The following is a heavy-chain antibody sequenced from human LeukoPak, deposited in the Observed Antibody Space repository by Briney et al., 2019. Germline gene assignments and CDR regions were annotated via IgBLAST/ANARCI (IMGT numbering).Heavy chain of an antibody. J-gene: IGHJ3*02. CDR1: GYSFTTYG. CDR2: IYPGDSDT. D-gene: IGHD5-18*01. V-gene: IGHV5-51*01. CDR3: RRDERGYKDIFDI. Sequence: GESLKISCKGSGYSFTTYGIGLVPQMPGKGLEWMGIIYPGDSDTRYSPSFQGQVTISADKSISTACLQWSSLKASDTANCARRRDERGYKDIFDIWGQGTMVTVSS.